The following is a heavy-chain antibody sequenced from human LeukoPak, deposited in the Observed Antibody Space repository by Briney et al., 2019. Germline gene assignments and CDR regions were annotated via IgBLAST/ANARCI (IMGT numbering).Heavy chain of an antibody. J-gene: IGHJ4*02. CDR2: IYYNGSP. V-gene: IGHV4-59*01. CDR1: GGSLSNYY. D-gene: IGHD3-22*01. Sequence: SETLSLTCSVSGGSLSNYYWSWIRQPPGKGLEWIGYIYYNGSPNYNPSLKSRVTISVDTSKNQFSLKLTSVTAADTAVYYCARSPHRYDSSGYYYVWGQGTLVTVSS. CDR3: ARSPHRYDSSGYYYV.